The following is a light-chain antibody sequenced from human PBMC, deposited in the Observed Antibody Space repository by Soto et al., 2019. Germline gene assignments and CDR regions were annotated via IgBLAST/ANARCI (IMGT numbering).Light chain of an antibody. CDR2: NSD. Sequence: QSVLTQPPSASGTPGRRVTVSCSGSSSNIGINTVNWYQHLPGTAPKLLIYNSDQRPSGVPDRISGSKSGTSASLAIGGLQSEDEADYYCAAWDDSLNGFFVFGTGTKVTVL. J-gene: IGLJ1*01. V-gene: IGLV1-44*01. CDR1: SSNIGINT. CDR3: AAWDDSLNGFFV.